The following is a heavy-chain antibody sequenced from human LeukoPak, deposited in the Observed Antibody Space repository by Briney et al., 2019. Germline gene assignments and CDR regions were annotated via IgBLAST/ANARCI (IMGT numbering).Heavy chain of an antibody. J-gene: IGHJ4*02. CDR3: ASFNSGYSSGWYYFDY. Sequence: GGSLRLSCAASGFTFSSYAMSWVRQAPGKGLEWVSGINWNGGSTGYADSVKGRFTISRDNAKNSLYLQMNSLGAEDTALYYCASFNSGYSSGWYYFDYWGQGTLVTVSS. D-gene: IGHD6-19*01. V-gene: IGHV3-20*04. CDR1: GFTFSSYA. CDR2: INWNGGST.